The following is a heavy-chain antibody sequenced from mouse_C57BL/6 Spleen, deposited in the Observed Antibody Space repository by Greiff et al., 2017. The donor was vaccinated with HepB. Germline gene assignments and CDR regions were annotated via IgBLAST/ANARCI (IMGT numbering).Heavy chain of an antibody. Sequence: EVKLVESGGGLVQPGGSLSLSCAASGFTFTDYYMSWVRQPPGKALEWLGFIRNKANGYTTEYSASVKGRFTISRDNYQSILYLQMNALRAADSATYYCARYMAPYYFDYWGQGTTLTVSS. CDR3: ARYMAPYYFDY. CDR1: GFTFTDYY. J-gene: IGHJ2*01. V-gene: IGHV7-3*01. CDR2: IRNKANGYTT.